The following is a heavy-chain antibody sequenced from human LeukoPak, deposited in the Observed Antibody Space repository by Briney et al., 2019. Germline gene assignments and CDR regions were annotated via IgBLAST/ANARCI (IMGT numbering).Heavy chain of an antibody. D-gene: IGHD1-1*01. CDR2: MYHSGST. CDR3: ARHPGYYYHYMDV. J-gene: IGHJ6*03. V-gene: IGHV4-59*08. Sequence: SETLSLTCTVSGGSISSYYWSWIRQPPGKGLEWIGSMYHSGSTYYNPSLKSRVTISVDTSKNQFSLKLSSVTAADTAVYYCARHPGYYYHYMDVWGKGTTVTISS. CDR1: GGSISSYY.